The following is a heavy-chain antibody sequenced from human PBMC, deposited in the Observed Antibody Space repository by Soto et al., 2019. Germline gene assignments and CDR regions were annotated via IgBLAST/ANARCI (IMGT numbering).Heavy chain of an antibody. CDR2: IWYDGSNK. CDR3: ARDYYDSSGYQNGPDY. CDR1: GFTFSSYG. D-gene: IGHD3-22*01. V-gene: IGHV3-33*01. Sequence: GGSLRLSCAAYGFTFSSYGMHWVRQAPGKGLEWVAVIWYDGSNKYYADSVKGRFTISRDNSKNTLYLQMNSLRAEDTAVYYCARDYYDSSGYQNGPDYWGQGTLVTVSS. J-gene: IGHJ4*02.